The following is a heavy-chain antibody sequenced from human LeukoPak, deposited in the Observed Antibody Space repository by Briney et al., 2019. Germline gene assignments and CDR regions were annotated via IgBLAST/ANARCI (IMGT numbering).Heavy chain of an antibody. V-gene: IGHV4-59*01. D-gene: IGHD3-10*01. J-gene: IGHJ4*02. CDR1: GGSISSYY. CDR3: ARATYYYDSGTYYTTFDY. Sequence: SETLSLTCTVSGGSISSYYWSWIRQPPGKGLEWIGYIYYSGSTNYNPSLKSRVTISVDTSKNQFSLKLSSVTAADTAVYYCARATYYYDSGTYYTTFDYWGQGTLVTVSS. CDR2: IYYSGST.